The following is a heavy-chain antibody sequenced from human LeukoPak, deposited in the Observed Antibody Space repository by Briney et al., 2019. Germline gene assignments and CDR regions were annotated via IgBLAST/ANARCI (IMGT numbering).Heavy chain of an antibody. CDR2: ISAYNGNT. Sequence: GASVKVSCKASGYTFTSYGISWVRQAPGQGLEWMGRISAYNGNTNYAQKLQGRVTMTTDTSTSTAYMELRSLRSDYTAVYYCAREATGGWYSSYYFDYWGQGTLVTVSS. CDR1: GYTFTSYG. D-gene: IGHD6-19*01. CDR3: AREATGGWYSSYYFDY. V-gene: IGHV1-18*01. J-gene: IGHJ4*02.